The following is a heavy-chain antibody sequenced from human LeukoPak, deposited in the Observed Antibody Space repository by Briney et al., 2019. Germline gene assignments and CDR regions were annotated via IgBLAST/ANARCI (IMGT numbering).Heavy chain of an antibody. V-gene: IGHV3-64D*06. CDR1: GFTFSSYA. CDR2: ISSNGGST. J-gene: IGHJ4*02. D-gene: IGHD3-10*01. Sequence: GGSLRLSCSASGFTFSSYAMHWVRQAPGKGLEYVSGISSNGGSTYYADSVKGRFTISRDNSKNTLYLQMNSLRAEDTAVYYCAKNWDGSGSPPDYWGQGTLVTVSS. CDR3: AKNWDGSGSPPDY.